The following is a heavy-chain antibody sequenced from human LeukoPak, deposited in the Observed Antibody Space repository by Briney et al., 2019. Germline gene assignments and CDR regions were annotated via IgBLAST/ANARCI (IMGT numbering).Heavy chain of an antibody. J-gene: IGHJ5*02. CDR1: GYTFTSYD. D-gene: IGHD6-13*01. CDR2: MNPNSGNT. Sequence: GASVKVSCKASGYTFTSYDINWVRQATGQGLEWMGWMNPNSGNTGYAQKFQGRVTMTRNTSISTAYMELSSLRSEDTAVCYCARARARIAAAGTNWFDPWGQGTLVTVSS. V-gene: IGHV1-8*01. CDR3: ARARARIAAAGTNWFDP.